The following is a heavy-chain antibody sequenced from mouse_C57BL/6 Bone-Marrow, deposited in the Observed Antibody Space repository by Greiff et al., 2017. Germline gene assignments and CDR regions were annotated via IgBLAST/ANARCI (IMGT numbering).Heavy chain of an antibody. D-gene: IGHD2-3*01. CDR2: INPYNGGT. CDR1: GYTFTDYY. Sequence: EVKLQESGPVLVKPGASVTMSCKASGYTFTDYYMNWVKQSHGKSLEWIGVINPYNGGTSYNQKFKGKATLTVDKSSSTAYMELNSLTSEDSAVYYCARWDGYYSYWGQGTTRTVSS. J-gene: IGHJ2*01. V-gene: IGHV1-19*01. CDR3: ARWDGYYSY.